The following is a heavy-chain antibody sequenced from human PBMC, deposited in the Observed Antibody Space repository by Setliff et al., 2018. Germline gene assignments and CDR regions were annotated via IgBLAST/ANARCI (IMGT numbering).Heavy chain of an antibody. V-gene: IGHV3-30*02. CDR3: AKGSHYYDSSGYDS. D-gene: IGHD3-22*01. CDR2: IWYDGSDQ. Sequence: GGSLRLSCAASGFTFSNYGMHWVRQAPGKGLEWVAVIWYDGSDQYYADSVKGRFTISRDNSQNTLYLQMNSLRPEDTAFYYCAKGSHYYDSSGYDSWGQGTLVTVSS. J-gene: IGHJ4*02. CDR1: GFTFSNYG.